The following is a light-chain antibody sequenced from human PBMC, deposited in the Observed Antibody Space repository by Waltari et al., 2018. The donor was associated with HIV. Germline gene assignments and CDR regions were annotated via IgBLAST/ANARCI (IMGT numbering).Light chain of an antibody. CDR2: EVS. CDR1: SSAVGGYNY. CDR3: CSYASSTTLDV. Sequence: QSALTQPASVSGSPGQSITISCTGTSSAVGGYNYVSWYQQHPGKAPKLLLYEVSNRPSGISNRFSGSKSGNTASLTISGLQAEDEADYYCCSYASSTTLDVFGGGTKLTVL. V-gene: IGLV2-14*01. J-gene: IGLJ2*01.